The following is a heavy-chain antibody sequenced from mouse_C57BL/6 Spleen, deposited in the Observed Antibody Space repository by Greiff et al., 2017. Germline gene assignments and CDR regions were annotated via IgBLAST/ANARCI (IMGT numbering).Heavy chain of an antibody. CDR1: GFTFSDYY. CDR2: INYDGSST. V-gene: IGHV5-16*01. Sequence: EVQLVESEGGLVQPGSSMKLSCTASGFTFSDYYMAWVRQVPEKGLEWVANINYDGSSTYYLDSLKSRFIISRDNAKNILYLQMSSLKSEDTATYYCAREDGYPGYYFDYWGQGTTLTVSS. CDR3: AREDGYPGYYFDY. J-gene: IGHJ2*01. D-gene: IGHD2-3*01.